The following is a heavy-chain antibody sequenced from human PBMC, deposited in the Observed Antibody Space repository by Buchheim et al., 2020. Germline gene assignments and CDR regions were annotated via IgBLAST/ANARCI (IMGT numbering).Heavy chain of an antibody. Sequence: QVQLQESGPGLVKPSETLSLTCTVSGGSVSSGSYYWSWIRQPPGKGLEWIGYIYYSGSTNYNPSLKSRVTISVDTSKNQFSLKLSSVTAADTAVYYCAREREGRYCSGGSCPYYYYGMDVWGQGTT. V-gene: IGHV4-61*01. CDR3: AREREGRYCSGGSCPYYYYGMDV. CDR1: GGSVSSGSYY. J-gene: IGHJ6*02. D-gene: IGHD2-15*01. CDR2: IYYSGST.